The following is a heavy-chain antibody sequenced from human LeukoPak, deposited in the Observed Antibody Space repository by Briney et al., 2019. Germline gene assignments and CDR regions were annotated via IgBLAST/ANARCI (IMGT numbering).Heavy chain of an antibody. Sequence: KPSETLSLTCAVYGGSFSGYYWSWIRQPPGKGLEWIGEINHSGSTNYNPSLKSRVTISVDTSKNQFSLKLSSVTAADTAVYYCARVVESYGDYVSGYYFDYWGQGTLVTVSS. V-gene: IGHV4-34*01. D-gene: IGHD4-17*01. CDR3: ARVVESYGDYVSGYYFDY. CDR1: GGSFSGYY. J-gene: IGHJ4*02. CDR2: INHSGST.